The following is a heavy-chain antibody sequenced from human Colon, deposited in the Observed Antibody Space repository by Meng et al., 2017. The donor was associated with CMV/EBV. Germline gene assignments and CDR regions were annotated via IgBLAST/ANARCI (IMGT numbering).Heavy chain of an antibody. V-gene: IGHV1-18*01. Sequence: VPLVQSGAEVKEPGASVLVSCRSSGYTFTSYGINWVRQAPGQGLEWMGWISGSTGYTNRAQKFQGRVTMTTDTSTSTAYLALTSLTSNDTAVYYCARGRPNWSGVLDYWGQGTLVTVSS. CDR1: GYTFTSYG. D-gene: IGHD1-1*01. J-gene: IGHJ4*02. CDR2: ISGSTGYT. CDR3: ARGRPNWSGVLDY.